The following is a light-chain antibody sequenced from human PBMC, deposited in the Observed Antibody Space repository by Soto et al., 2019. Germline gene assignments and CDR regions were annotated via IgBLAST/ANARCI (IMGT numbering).Light chain of an antibody. J-gene: IGLJ3*02. CDR1: SSDVGGYDY. V-gene: IGLV2-14*01. Sequence: QSALTQPASVSGSPGQSITISCTGTSSDVGGYDYVSWYQQHPGKAPKLIIYEVSYRPSGVSNRFSGSRSGNTASLTISGLQAEDEADYYCSSFTDRSTVGVFGGGTQLTVL. CDR3: SSFTDRSTVGV. CDR2: EVS.